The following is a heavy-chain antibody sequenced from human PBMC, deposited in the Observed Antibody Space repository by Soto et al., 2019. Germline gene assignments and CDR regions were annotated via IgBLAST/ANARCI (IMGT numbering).Heavy chain of an antibody. Sequence: GESLKISCKGSGYSFTSYWIGWVRQMPGKGLEWMGIIYPGDSDTRYSPSFQGQVTISADKSISTAYLQWSSLKASDTAMYYCARQAIGTSEGYYHYYYIDFWGKGTTVTVSS. V-gene: IGHV5-51*01. CDR1: GYSFTSYW. CDR3: ARQAIGTSEGYYHYYYIDF. D-gene: IGHD1-1*01. J-gene: IGHJ6*03. CDR2: IYPGDSDT.